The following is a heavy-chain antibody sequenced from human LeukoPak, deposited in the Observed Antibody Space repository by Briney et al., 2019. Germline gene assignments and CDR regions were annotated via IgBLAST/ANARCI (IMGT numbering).Heavy chain of an antibody. D-gene: IGHD6-13*01. CDR2: INPNSGGT. V-gene: IGHV1-2*02. J-gene: IGHJ5*02. CDR1: GYTFTGYY. CDR3: ARAGPTRGYSKHNWFDP. Sequence: ASVKVSCKASGYTFTGYYMHWVRQAPGQGLEWMGWINPNSGGTNYAQKFQGRVTMTRDTSISTAYMELSRLRSDDTAVYYCARAGPTRGYSKHNWFDPWGQGTLVSVSS.